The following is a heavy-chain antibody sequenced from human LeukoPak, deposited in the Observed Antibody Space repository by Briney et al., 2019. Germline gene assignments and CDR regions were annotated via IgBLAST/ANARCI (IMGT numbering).Heavy chain of an antibody. Sequence: PGGSLRLSCVASGFSFDSYDMVWVRQVPGRGPEWVANVNRDGSETYYLDSVKGRFTISRDNAKNSLYLQMNNLRVEDTAFYYCAKDNRRHYTSGPNPDSLHWGQGALVTVSS. CDR1: GFSFDSYD. D-gene: IGHD6-19*01. CDR3: AKDNRRHYTSGPNPDSLH. J-gene: IGHJ4*02. CDR2: VNRDGSET. V-gene: IGHV3-7*03.